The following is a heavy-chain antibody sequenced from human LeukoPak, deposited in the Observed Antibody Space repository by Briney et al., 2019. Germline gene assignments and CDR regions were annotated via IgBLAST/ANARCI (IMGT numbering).Heavy chain of an antibody. CDR1: GFTVNNNY. V-gene: IGHV3-53*01. D-gene: IGHD2-15*01. J-gene: IGHJ4*02. CDR2: IYGDGST. Sequence: GGSLRLSCATSGFTVNNNYMNWVRQAPGKGLEWGSGIYGDGSTYHTDSVKGRFTISRDSSKNTLYLQMNSLRAEDTAVYYCAIGSYCSGGSCYPLFDYWGRGTLVTVSS. CDR3: AIGSYCSGGSCYPLFDY.